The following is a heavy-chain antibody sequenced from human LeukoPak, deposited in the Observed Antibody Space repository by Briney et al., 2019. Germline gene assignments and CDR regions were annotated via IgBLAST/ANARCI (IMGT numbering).Heavy chain of an antibody. CDR2: INHSGST. Sequence: SETLSLTCAVYGGSFSGYYWSWIRQPPGKGLEWIGEINHSGSTNYNPSLKRRVTISVDTSQNQFSLKLSSVPAADTAVYYCARVARHDYTYYPGGNYFDYWGHGTLVTVSS. CDR1: GGSFSGYY. D-gene: IGHD4-11*01. J-gene: IGHJ4*01. CDR3: ARVARHDYTYYPGGNYFDY. V-gene: IGHV4-34*01.